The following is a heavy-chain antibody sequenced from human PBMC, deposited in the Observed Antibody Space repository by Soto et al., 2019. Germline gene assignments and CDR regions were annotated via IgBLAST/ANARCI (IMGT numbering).Heavy chain of an antibody. CDR1: GYTFTDYD. V-gene: IGHV1-8*01. CDR3: ARNPPSTGWFDS. Sequence: GASVKVSCKASGYTFTDYDINWMRQAAGQGLEWLGWMSPNSGNTGYAQKFQGRVTMTRSTSIATAYMELSSLTSEDTAVYFCARNPPSTGWFDSWGRGTQVTVSS. J-gene: IGHJ5*01. D-gene: IGHD6-19*01. CDR2: MSPNSGNT.